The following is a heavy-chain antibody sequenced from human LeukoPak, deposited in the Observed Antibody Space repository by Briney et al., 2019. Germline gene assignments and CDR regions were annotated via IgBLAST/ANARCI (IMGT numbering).Heavy chain of an antibody. J-gene: IGHJ4*02. CDR3: ARHRAAADGAGFYF. CDR1: GYAFTNYW. CDR2: VYPGDSDT. V-gene: IGHV5-51*01. D-gene: IGHD6-25*01. Sequence: KPGESLKISCKASGYAFTNYWIGWVRQMPGRGLEWMGIVYPGDSDTRYSRSFQGQVTISADKSVTTAYLQWGSLTASDTAMYYCARHRAAADGAGFYFWGQGTLVTVSS.